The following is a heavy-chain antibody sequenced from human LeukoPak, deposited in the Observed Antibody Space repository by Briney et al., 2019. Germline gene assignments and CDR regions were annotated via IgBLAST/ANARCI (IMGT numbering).Heavy chain of an antibody. V-gene: IGHV3-23*01. CDR1: GFTVSSNY. Sequence: GGSLRLSCAASGFTVSSNYMSWVRQAPGKGLEWVSAISGSGVSTFYADSVKGRFTISRDNSKNTLYLQMNSLRAEDTALYYCAKDRSGFLEPLLNYFDYWGQGTLVTVSS. CDR3: AKDRSGFLEPLLNYFDY. CDR2: ISGSGVST. J-gene: IGHJ4*02. D-gene: IGHD3-3*01.